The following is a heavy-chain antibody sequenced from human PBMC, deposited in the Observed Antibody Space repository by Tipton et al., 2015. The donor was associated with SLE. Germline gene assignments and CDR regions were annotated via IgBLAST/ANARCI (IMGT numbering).Heavy chain of an antibody. J-gene: IGHJ4*02. CDR3: AKDRSLQQWLVFDY. CDR1: GFTFDDYA. V-gene: IGHV3-9*01. CDR2: ISWNSGSI. Sequence: SLRLSCAASGFTFDDYAMHWVRQAPGKGLEWVSSISWNSGSIGYADSVKGRFTISRDNAKNSLYLQMNSLRAEDTALYYCAKDRSLQQWLVFDYWGQGTLVTVSS. D-gene: IGHD6-19*01.